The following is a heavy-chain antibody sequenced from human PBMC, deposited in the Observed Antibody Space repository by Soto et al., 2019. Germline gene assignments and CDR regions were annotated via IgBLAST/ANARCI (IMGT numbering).Heavy chain of an antibody. J-gene: IGHJ5*02. D-gene: IGHD3-10*01. V-gene: IGHV4-34*01. CDR1: GGSFSGYY. CDR3: ARKRPNAMVRGVIGWFDP. CDR2: INHSGST. Sequence: SETLSLTCAVYGGSFSGYYWSWIRQPPGKGLEWIGEINHSGSTNYNPSLKSRVTISVDTSKNQFSLKLNSVTAADTAVYYCARKRPNAMVRGVIGWFDPWGQGTLVTVSS.